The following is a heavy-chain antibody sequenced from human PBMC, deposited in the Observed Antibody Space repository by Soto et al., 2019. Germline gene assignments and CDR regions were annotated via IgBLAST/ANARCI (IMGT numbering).Heavy chain of an antibody. V-gene: IGHV1-2*02. D-gene: IGHD6-6*01. CDR3: ARDIEQLVLERLYYYGMDV. CDR2: INPNSGGT. CDR1: GYTFTSYY. Sequence: GASVKVSCKASGYTFTSYYMHWVRQAPGQGLEWMGWINPNSGGTNYAQKFQGRVTMTRDTSISTAYMELSRLRSDDTAVYYCARDIEQLVLERLYYYGMDVWGQGTTVTVSS. J-gene: IGHJ6*02.